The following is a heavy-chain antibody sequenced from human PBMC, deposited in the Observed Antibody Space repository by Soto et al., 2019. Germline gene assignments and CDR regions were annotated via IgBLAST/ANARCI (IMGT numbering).Heavy chain of an antibody. J-gene: IGHJ5*02. V-gene: IGHV1-69*01. Sequence: QVLLVQSGAEMKQPGSSVSVSCKASGDSFTNYAFTWVRQAPGHGPEWLGGIILALGTPHYSQRVQGRLTITADESSSTVYMELGSLRLDDTAVYYCGRYCTNTRCRGGYYLDLWGQGTLLTVSS. CDR2: IILALGTP. D-gene: IGHD2-8*01. CDR3: GRYCTNTRCRGGYYLDL. CDR1: GDSFTNYA.